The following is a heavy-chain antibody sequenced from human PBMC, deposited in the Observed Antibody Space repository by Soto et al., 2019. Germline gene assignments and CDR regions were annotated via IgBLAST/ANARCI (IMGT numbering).Heavy chain of an antibody. CDR2: IYYSGST. Sequence: PSETLSLTCTVSGGSVSSGSYYWSWIRQPPGKGLEWIGYIYYSGSTNYNPSLKSRVTISVDTSKNQFSLKLSSVTAADTAVYYCARDELVHGVGAFDIWGQGTMVTVSS. CDR1: GGSVSSGSYY. J-gene: IGHJ3*02. V-gene: IGHV4-61*01. CDR3: ARDELVHGVGAFDI. D-gene: IGHD1-26*01.